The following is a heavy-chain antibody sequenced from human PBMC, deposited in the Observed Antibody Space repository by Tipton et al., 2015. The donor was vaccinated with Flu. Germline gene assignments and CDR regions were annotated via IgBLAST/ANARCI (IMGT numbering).Heavy chain of an antibody. V-gene: IGHV4-39*07. CDR1: SGSIRSTNYF. CDR2: IYPSGTT. CDR3: ARAIYGAFDAFDI. D-gene: IGHD4/OR15-4a*01. Sequence: TLSLTCTVSSGSIRSTNYFCAWIRQPPGKGLELIGSIYPSGTTYYNPSLKSRVTISEGTSTNQFSLEVRSVTAADSAVYYCARAIYGAFDAFDIWGRGTVVTVSS. J-gene: IGHJ3*02.